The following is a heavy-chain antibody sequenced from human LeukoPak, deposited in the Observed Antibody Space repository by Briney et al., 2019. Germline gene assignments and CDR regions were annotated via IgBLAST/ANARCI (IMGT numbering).Heavy chain of an antibody. J-gene: IGHJ4*02. Sequence: GGSLRLSCAASGFTFSSYGMHWVRQAPGKGLEWVAFIRYDGSNKYYADSVKGRFTISRDNSKNTLYLQMNSLRAEDTAVYYCAKDEWEMAGLDYWGQGTLVTVSS. D-gene: IGHD1-26*01. V-gene: IGHV3-30*02. CDR2: IRYDGSNK. CDR1: GFTFSSYG. CDR3: AKDEWEMAGLDY.